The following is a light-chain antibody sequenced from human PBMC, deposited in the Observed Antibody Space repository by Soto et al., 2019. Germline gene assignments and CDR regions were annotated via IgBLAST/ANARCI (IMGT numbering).Light chain of an antibody. CDR1: QNVSSY. CDR2: SAS. V-gene: IGKV3-15*01. Sequence: EIVLTQSPATLSLSPGERATLSCRASQNVSSYLAWYQQKPGQAPRLLIYSASRWATGFPARFSGSGSGTEFVLTISSLQSEDFAIYYCQQYDAWPFTFGGGTKVDIK. CDR3: QQYDAWPFT. J-gene: IGKJ4*01.